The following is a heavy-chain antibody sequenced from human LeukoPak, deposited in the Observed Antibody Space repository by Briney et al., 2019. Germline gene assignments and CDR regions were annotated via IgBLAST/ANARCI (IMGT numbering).Heavy chain of an antibody. CDR1: GFIFDDYA. J-gene: IGHJ4*02. V-gene: IGHV3-9*01. D-gene: IGHD6-6*01. CDR3: AKEGGAARPPRVFDY. CDR2: ISWNSGSI. Sequence: GRSLRLSCAASGFIFDDYAMHWVRQAPGKGLEWVSGISWNSGSIDYADSGKGRFTTSRDNTKNSLYLQINSLRAEDTAVYYCAKEGGAARPPRVFDYWGQGTLVTVSS.